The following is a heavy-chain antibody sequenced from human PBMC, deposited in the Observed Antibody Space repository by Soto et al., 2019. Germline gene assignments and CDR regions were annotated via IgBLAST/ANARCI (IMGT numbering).Heavy chain of an antibody. J-gene: IGHJ6*02. CDR2: IDPSDSYT. Sequence: GESLKISCKGSGYSFTSYWISWVRQMPGKGLEWMGRIDPSDSYTNYSPSFQGHVTISADKSISTAYLQWSSLKASDTAMYYCASRPHYYDSSGLYYYGMDVCGQGTTVTVSS. CDR1: GYSFTSYW. D-gene: IGHD3-22*01. CDR3: ASRPHYYDSSGLYYYGMDV. V-gene: IGHV5-10-1*01.